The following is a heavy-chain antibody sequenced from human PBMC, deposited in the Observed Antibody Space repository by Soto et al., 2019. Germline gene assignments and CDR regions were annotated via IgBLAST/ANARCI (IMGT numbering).Heavy chain of an antibody. CDR3: ARDPTHLIVGTNWFDP. Sequence: GASVKVSCKASGGTFSSYAISWVRQAPGQGLEWTGGIIPIFGTANYAQKFQGRVTITADESTSTAYMELSSLRSEDTAVYYCARDPTHLIVGTNWFDPWGQGTLVTVSS. J-gene: IGHJ5*02. D-gene: IGHD3-22*01. CDR2: IIPIFGTA. V-gene: IGHV1-69*13. CDR1: GGTFSSYA.